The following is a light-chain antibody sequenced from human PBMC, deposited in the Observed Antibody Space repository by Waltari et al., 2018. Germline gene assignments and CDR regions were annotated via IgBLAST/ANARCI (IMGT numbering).Light chain of an antibody. V-gene: IGLV3-25*03. CDR3: QSSDGGAISAV. CDR2: KDT. CDR1: ALPRQY. Sequence: SDELTQSPSVSVSLGQTARISCSGDALPRQYSYWYQQRAGQAPVLIIYKDTQRPSGIPERFSGSSSGTTVTLTISEVQAEDEAVYFCQSSDGGAISAVFGAGTKLTVL. J-gene: IGLJ2*01.